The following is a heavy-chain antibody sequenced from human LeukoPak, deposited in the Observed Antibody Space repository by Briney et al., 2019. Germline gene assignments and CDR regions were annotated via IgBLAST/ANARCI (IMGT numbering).Heavy chain of an antibody. CDR3: AREGTDSSGYSSGDY. D-gene: IGHD3-22*01. V-gene: IGHV4-39*07. CDR1: GGSISSSSYY. CDR2: IYYSGST. J-gene: IGHJ4*02. Sequence: PSETLSLTCTVYGGSISSSSYYWGWIRQPPGKGLEWIGSIYYSGSTYYNPSLKSRVTISVDTSKNQFSLKLSSVTAADTAVYYCAREGTDSSGYSSGDYWGQGTLVTVSS.